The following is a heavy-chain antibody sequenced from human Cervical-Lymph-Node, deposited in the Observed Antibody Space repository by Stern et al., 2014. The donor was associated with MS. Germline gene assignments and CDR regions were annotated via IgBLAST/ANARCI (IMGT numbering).Heavy chain of an antibody. CDR1: GVTVSRNY. V-gene: IGHV3-66*01. D-gene: IGHD6-13*01. J-gene: IGHJ5*01. CDR3: ARDQRGIAAAGTWFDY. CDR2: IYIGGTT. Sequence: EVHLVESGGGLVQPGGSLRLSCAASGVTVSRNYMSWVRQAPGKGLEWVSVIYIGGTTYYAESVKARFTISRDTSKNTLYLQMNSLRAEDTGVYYCARDQRGIAAAGTWFDYWGQGTLVTVSS.